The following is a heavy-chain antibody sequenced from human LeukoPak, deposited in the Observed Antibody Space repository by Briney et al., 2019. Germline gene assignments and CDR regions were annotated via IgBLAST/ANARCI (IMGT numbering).Heavy chain of an antibody. J-gene: IGHJ4*02. CDR1: GYTFTGYY. Sequence: GASVKVSCRASGYTFTGYYMHWVRQAPGQGLEWMGWINPNSGGTNYAQKFQGRVTMTRDTSISTAYMELSRMRSADKAVYYCARGSDDFWSGYSPSYWGQGTLVTVSS. D-gene: IGHD3-3*01. V-gene: IGHV1-2*02. CDR3: ARGSDDFWSGYSPSY. CDR2: INPNSGGT.